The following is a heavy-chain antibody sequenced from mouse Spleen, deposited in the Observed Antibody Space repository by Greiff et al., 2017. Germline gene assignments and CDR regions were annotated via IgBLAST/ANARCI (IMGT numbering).Heavy chain of an antibody. CDR3: ARALLRYHYFDY. J-gene: IGHJ2*01. Sequence: QVQLQQSGPGLVAPSQSLSITCTVSGFSLTGYGVNWVRQPPGKGLEWLGMIWGDGSTDYNSALKSRLSISKDNSKSQVFLKMNSLQTDDTARYYCARALLRYHYFDYWGQGTTLTVSS. CDR1: GFSLTGYG. D-gene: IGHD1-1*01. V-gene: IGHV2-6-7*01. CDR2: IWGDGST.